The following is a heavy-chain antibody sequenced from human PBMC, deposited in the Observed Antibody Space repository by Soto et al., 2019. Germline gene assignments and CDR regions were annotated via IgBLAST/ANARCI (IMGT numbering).Heavy chain of an antibody. CDR2: IYYSGST. V-gene: IGHV4-31*11. J-gene: IGHJ5*02. CDR3: AREEGGGYDHRWFDP. D-gene: IGHD5-12*01. CDR1: GGSISSGGYY. Sequence: PSETLSLTCAVSGGSISSGGYYWSWIRQHPGKGLEWIGYIYYSGSTYYNPSLKGRVTISVDTSKNQFSLKLSSVTAADTAVYYCAREEGGGYDHRWFDPWGQGTLVTVSS.